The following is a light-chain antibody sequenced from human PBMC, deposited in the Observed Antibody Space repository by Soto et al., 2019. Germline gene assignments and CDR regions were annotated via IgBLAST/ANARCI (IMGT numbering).Light chain of an antibody. Sequence: EIVLTQSPGTLSLSPGERATLSCRASQSLSSSYLAWYQQKPGQAPRLLIYGSSSRANGIPDRFSGRGSGTDFPLTISRLEPEDFAVYYCQQYGSSLRTFGQGTKVEVK. CDR3: QQYGSSLRT. V-gene: IGKV3-20*01. CDR1: QSLSSSY. J-gene: IGKJ1*01. CDR2: GSS.